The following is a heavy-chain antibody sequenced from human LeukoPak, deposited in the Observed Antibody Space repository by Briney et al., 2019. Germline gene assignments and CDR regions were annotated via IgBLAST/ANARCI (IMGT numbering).Heavy chain of an antibody. Sequence: ASVKVSCKASGYTFTSYYMHWVRQAPGQGLEWMGIINPSGGSTSYAQKFQGRVTMTRDMSTSTAYMELSSLRSEDTAVYYCARGDTAMVTSLYHWGQGTLVTVSS. J-gene: IGHJ5*02. CDR1: GYTFTSYY. D-gene: IGHD5-18*01. V-gene: IGHV1-46*01. CDR2: INPSGGST. CDR3: ARGDTAMVTSLYH.